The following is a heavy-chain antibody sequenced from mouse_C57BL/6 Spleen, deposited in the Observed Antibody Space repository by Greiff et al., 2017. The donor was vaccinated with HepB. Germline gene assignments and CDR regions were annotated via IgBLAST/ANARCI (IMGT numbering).Heavy chain of an antibody. V-gene: IGHV5-17*01. CDR2: ISSGSSTI. Sequence: EVNVVESGGGLVKPGGSLKLSCAASGFTFSDYGMHWVRQAPEKGLEWVAYISSGSSTIYYADTVKGRFTISRDNAKNTLFLQMTSLRSEDTAMYYCAKGPNYYGSSSFDYWGQGTTLTVSS. CDR3: AKGPNYYGSSSFDY. CDR1: GFTFSDYG. J-gene: IGHJ2*01. D-gene: IGHD1-1*01.